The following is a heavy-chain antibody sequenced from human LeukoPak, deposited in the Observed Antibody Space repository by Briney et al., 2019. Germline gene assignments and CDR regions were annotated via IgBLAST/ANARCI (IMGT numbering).Heavy chain of an antibody. Sequence: GESLKTSCKGSGYSFTSYWIGWVRQMPGKGLEWMGIIYPGDSVTRYSPSFQGQVTISADKSISTAYLQWSSLKASDTAMYYCARQISENWFNPWGQGTLVTVSS. D-gene: IGHD2/OR15-2a*01. CDR2: IYPGDSVT. CDR1: GYSFTSYW. J-gene: IGHJ5*02. V-gene: IGHV5-51*01. CDR3: ARQISENWFNP.